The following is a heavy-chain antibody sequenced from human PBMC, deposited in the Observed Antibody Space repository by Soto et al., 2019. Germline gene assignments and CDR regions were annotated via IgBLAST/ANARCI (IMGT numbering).Heavy chain of an antibody. Sequence: SETLSLTCTVSGGSISSSSYYWGWIRQPPGKGLEWIGSIYYSGSTYYNPSLKSRVTISVDTSKNQFSLKLSFVTAADTAVYYCARQAAAGTYYYYYYGMDVWGQGTTVTVSS. CDR1: GGSISSSSYY. V-gene: IGHV4-39*01. J-gene: IGHJ6*02. D-gene: IGHD6-13*01. CDR2: IYYSGST. CDR3: ARQAAAGTYYYYYYGMDV.